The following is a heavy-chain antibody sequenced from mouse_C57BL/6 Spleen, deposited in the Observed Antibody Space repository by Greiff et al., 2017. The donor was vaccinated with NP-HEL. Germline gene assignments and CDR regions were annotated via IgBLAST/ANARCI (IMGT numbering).Heavy chain of an antibody. Sequence: VQLQQSGPELVKPGASVKISCKASGYSFTGYYMNWVKQSPEKSLEWIGEINPSTGGTTYNQKFKAKATLTVDKSSSTAYMQLKRLTSEDSAVYYWARRGDYGSSYDYAMDYWGQGTSVTVSS. CDR2: INPSTGGT. D-gene: IGHD1-1*01. CDR3: ARRGDYGSSYDYAMDY. CDR1: GYSFTGYY. J-gene: IGHJ4*01. V-gene: IGHV1-42*01.